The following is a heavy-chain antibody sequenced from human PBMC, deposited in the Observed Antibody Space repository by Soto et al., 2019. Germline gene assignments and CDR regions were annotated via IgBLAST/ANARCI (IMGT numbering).Heavy chain of an antibody. CDR3: ARAPSSWYYFDY. CDR1: GFTFSSYG. J-gene: IGHJ4*02. D-gene: IGHD6-13*01. CDR2: IWYDGSNK. Sequence: GGSLRLSCAASGFTFSSYGMHWVRQAPGKGLEWVAVIWYDGSNKYYADSVKGRFTISRDNSKNTLYLQMNSLRAEDTAVDYCARAPSSWYYFDYWGQGTLVTVSS. V-gene: IGHV3-33*08.